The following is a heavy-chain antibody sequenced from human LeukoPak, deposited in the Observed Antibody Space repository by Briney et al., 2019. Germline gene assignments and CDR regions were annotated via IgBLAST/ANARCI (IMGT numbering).Heavy chain of an antibody. V-gene: IGHV3-21*01. Sequence: GGSLRLSCAASGFTFSSYSMNWVRQAPGKGLEWVSSLSSSSSYIYYADSVKGRFTISRDNAKNSLYLQMNSLRAEDTAVYYCARGIGGSYYFDYWGQGTLVTVSS. CDR1: GFTFSSYS. CDR3: ARGIGGSYYFDY. CDR2: LSSSSSYI. D-gene: IGHD1-26*01. J-gene: IGHJ4*02.